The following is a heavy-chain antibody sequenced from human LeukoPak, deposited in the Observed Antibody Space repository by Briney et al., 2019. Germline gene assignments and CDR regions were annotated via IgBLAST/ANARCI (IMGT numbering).Heavy chain of an antibody. J-gene: IGHJ6*02. CDR1: GGSISTYF. Sequence: SETLSLTCTVSGGSISTYFWSWIRQPAGKGLEWIGRFYTSGSTSYNPSLKSRLTMSADTSKNQLSLKLRSVTAADTAVYYCARERVDSSGDYYYYGIDVWGQGTTVTVSS. CDR2: FYTSGST. V-gene: IGHV4-4*07. CDR3: ARERVDSSGDYYYYGIDV. D-gene: IGHD3-22*01.